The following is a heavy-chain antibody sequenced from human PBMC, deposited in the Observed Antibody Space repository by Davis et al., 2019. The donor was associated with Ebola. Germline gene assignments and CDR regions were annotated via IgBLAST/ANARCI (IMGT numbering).Heavy chain of an antibody. D-gene: IGHD3-10*01. Sequence: PGGSLRLSCAASGFTFSSYSMNWVRQAPGKGLEWVSYISSSSSTIYYADSVKGRFTISRDNAKNSLYLQMNSLRDEDTAVYYCARVTVVWFGELGLDYWGQGTLVTVSS. CDR1: GFTFSSYS. J-gene: IGHJ4*02. V-gene: IGHV3-48*02. CDR3: ARVTVVWFGELGLDY. CDR2: ISSSSSTI.